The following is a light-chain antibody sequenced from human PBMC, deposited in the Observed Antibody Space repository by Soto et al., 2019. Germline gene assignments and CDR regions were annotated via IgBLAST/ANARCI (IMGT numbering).Light chain of an antibody. V-gene: IGKV1-5*03. Sequence: DIPMTQSPSTVSASVGDRDTIPCRASQSISDWLAWYQQKPGKAPKLLIYKASTLESGVPSRFSGSGSGTEFTLTISSLQSDDFATYYCQQYNSYWTFDQGTKVDIK. CDR3: QQYNSYWT. CDR1: QSISDW. CDR2: KAS. J-gene: IGKJ1*01.